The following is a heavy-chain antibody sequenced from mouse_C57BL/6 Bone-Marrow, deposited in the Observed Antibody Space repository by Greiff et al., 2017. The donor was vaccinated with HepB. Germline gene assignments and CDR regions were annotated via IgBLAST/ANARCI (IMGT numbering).Heavy chain of an antibody. Sequence: EVKLMESGPELVKPGASVKISCKASGYSFTDYNMNWVKQSNGKSLEWIGVINPNYGTTSYNQKFKGKATLTVDQSSSTAYMQLNSLTSEDSAVYYCARGYGSSFYAMDYWGQGTSVTVSS. V-gene: IGHV1-39*01. D-gene: IGHD1-1*01. CDR3: ARGYGSSFYAMDY. J-gene: IGHJ4*01. CDR1: GYSFTDYN. CDR2: INPNYGTT.